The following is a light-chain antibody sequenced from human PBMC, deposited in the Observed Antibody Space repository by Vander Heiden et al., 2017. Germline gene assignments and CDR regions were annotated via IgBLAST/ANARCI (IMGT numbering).Light chain of an antibody. CDR1: QSLVYSDGNTY. J-gene: IGKJ4*01. CDR2: KVS. CDR3: LQGTHWPPA. V-gene: IGKV2-30*01. Sequence: DVVMTQSPLSLPVTLGQPASISCRSSQSLVYSDGNTYLSWFQQRPGQSPRRLIYKVSNRDSGVPDRFSGSGSGTDFTLKISRVEAEDVGVYYCLQGTHWPPAFGGGTKVEIK.